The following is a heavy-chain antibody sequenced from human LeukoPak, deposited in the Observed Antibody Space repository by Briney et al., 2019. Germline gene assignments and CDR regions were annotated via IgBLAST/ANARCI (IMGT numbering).Heavy chain of an antibody. CDR3: AKDQYYYGSSGYPTD. CDR1: GFTFSSYG. J-gene: IGHJ4*02. Sequence: GGSLRLSCAAPGFTFSSYGMHWVRQAPGKGLEWVAVISYDGSNKYYADSVKGRFTISRDNSKNTLYLQMNSLRAEDTAVYYCAKDQYYYGSSGYPTDWGQGTLVTVSS. CDR2: ISYDGSNK. V-gene: IGHV3-30*18. D-gene: IGHD3-22*01.